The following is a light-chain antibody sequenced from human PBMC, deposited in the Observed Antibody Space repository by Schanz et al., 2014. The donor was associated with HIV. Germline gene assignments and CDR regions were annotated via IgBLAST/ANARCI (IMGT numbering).Light chain of an antibody. Sequence: QSVLTQPPSASAAPGQRVTISCSGIRSDIGGRSVDWYRQRPGAAPKLVIHNNDQRPSGVPDRISGSKSGTSASLTITGLQSDDEADYYCATWDVTLNGPVFGGGTQLTVL. CDR2: NND. J-gene: IGLJ7*01. V-gene: IGLV1-44*01. CDR1: RSDIGGRS. CDR3: ATWDVTLNGPV.